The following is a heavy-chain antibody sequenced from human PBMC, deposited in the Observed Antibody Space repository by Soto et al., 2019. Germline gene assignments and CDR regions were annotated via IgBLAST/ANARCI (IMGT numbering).Heavy chain of an antibody. CDR2: IWYDGSNK. D-gene: IGHD1-7*01. V-gene: IGHV3-33*01. J-gene: IGHJ4*02. CDR3: TRDGIGGTVFRGFCDY. CDR1: GSIFSGYG. Sequence: QEHLVQSGGGVVQPGRSLRLSCAASGSIFSGYGMHWVRQAPGKGLEWVAVIWYDGSNKYYADSVKGRFTISRDNSKNMLYLQMDSLRDEDTAVYHCTRDGIGGTVFRGFCDYWGQGTLVTVSS.